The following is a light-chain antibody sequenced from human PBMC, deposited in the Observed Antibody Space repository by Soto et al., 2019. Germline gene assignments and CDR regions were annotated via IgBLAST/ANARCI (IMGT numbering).Light chain of an antibody. CDR1: QSLLHTNGHNY. Sequence: IVMTQSPLSLPVTLGESASISCRSSQSLLHTNGHNYLDWYRQKPGQSPQLLIYLGSNRASGVPDRFSGSGSGTDFTLKISRVEAEDVGVYYCMQALQTPPYTFGQGTKLEIK. V-gene: IGKV2-28*01. CDR3: MQALQTPPYT. J-gene: IGKJ2*01. CDR2: LGS.